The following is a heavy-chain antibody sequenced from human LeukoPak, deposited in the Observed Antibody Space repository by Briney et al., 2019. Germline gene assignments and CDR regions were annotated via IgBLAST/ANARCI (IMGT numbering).Heavy chain of an antibody. D-gene: IGHD2-2*01. J-gene: IGHJ2*01. CDR2: IIPIFGTA. CDR3: ARELSSTSCCHWYFDL. CDR1: GYTFTGYY. V-gene: IGHV1-69*06. Sequence: ASVKVSCKASGYTFTGYYIHWVRQAPGQGLEWMGGIIPIFGTANYAQKFQGRVTITADKSTSTAYMELSSLRSEDTAVYYCARELSSTSCCHWYFDLWGRGTLVTVSS.